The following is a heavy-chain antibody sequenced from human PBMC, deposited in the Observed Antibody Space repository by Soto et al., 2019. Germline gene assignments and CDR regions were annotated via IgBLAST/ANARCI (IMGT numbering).Heavy chain of an antibody. CDR3: ARAFYGVDL. CDR2: IYQSGSA. V-gene: IGHV4-30-2*06. J-gene: IGHJ6*02. Sequence: SETLSLTCTVSGGSITSGGYSWSWIRLSPGQGLEWIGYIYQSGSAFYNPSLKTRATILVDRFKNQFSLNLTSVTAANAAVYYCARAFYGVDLWGQGXTVTVYS. CDR1: GGSITSGGYS.